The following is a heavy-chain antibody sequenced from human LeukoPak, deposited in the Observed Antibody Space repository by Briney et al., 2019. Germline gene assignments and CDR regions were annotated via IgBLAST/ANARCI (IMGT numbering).Heavy chain of an antibody. V-gene: IGHV1-18*01. J-gene: IGHJ1*01. Sequence: ASVKVSCKASGYTFTSYGISWVRQAPGQGLEWMGWISAYNGNTNYAQKLQGRVTMTTDTSTSTAYMELRSLRSDDTAVYYCASNPSTTAERPYSSGWYGYFQHWGQGTLVTVSS. CDR1: GYTFTSYG. CDR2: ISAYNGNT. CDR3: ASNPSTTAERPYSSGWYGYFQH. D-gene: IGHD6-19*01.